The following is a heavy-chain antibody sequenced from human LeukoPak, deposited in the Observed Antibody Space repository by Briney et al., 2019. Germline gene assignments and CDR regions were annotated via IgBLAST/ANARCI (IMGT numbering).Heavy chain of an antibody. CDR3: AREHNYNERYCSSTSCYKVAFDI. CDR2: IWYDGSNK. CDR1: GFTFSSYG. V-gene: IGHV3-33*01. J-gene: IGHJ3*02. D-gene: IGHD2-2*02. Sequence: GGSLRLSCAASGFTFSSYGMRWVRQAPGKGLEWVAVIWYDGSNKYYADSVKGRFTISRDNSKNTLYLQMNSLRAEDTAVYYCAREHNYNERYCSSTSCYKVAFDIWGQGTMVTVSS.